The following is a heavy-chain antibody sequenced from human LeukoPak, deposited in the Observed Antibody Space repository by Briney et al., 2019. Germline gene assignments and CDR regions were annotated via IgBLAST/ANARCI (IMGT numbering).Heavy chain of an antibody. Sequence: GDSLKISCQAFGYSFTSYWIGWVRQMPGKGLEWMGIIYPTFSETKFRPSFQGQVTMSVDKSISAAYLQWSSLKASDTAMYFCVRRPQGYSSNYFDYWGQGTRVTVSS. V-gene: IGHV5-51*01. CDR2: IYPTFSET. D-gene: IGHD4-11*01. CDR1: GYSFTSYW. J-gene: IGHJ4*02. CDR3: VRRPQGYSSNYFDY.